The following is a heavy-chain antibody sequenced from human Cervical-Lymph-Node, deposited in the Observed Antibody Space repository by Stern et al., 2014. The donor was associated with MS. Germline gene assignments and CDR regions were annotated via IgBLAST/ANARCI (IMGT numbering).Heavy chain of an antibody. CDR2: VYYTGNI. V-gene: IGHV4-39*01. J-gene: IGHJ4*02. D-gene: IGHD2/OR15-2a*01. CDR3: ARHLKYRFFDH. Sequence: VQLVESGPGLVKPSETLSLTCSVSGGSFSSNDYYWGWVRQPPGKGLEWIGTVYYTGNIYYNPSFKSPVTMSVDPSKNQFSLRLPSVTAADTAVYYCARHLKYRFFDHGGQGALVTVSS. CDR1: GGSFSSNDYY.